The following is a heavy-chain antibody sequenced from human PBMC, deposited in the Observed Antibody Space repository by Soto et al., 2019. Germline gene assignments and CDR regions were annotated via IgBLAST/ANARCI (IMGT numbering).Heavy chain of an antibody. J-gene: IGHJ5*02. CDR2: IYPGDSDT. CDR1: GYSFTSYW. Sequence: PGESLKISCKGSGYSFTSYWIGWVRQMPGKGLEWMGIIYPGDSDTRYSPSFQGQATISADKSISTAYLQWSSLKASDTALYYCARAPGQQLVGGDWFDPWGQGTLVTVSS. CDR3: ARAPGQQLVGGDWFDP. D-gene: IGHD6-13*01. V-gene: IGHV5-51*01.